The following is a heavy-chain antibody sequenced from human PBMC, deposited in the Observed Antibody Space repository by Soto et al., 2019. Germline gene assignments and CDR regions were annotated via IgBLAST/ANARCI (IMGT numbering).Heavy chain of an antibody. J-gene: IGHJ5*02. Sequence: SETLSLTCTVSGDSISNYYWTWIRQPPGKGLEWIGYIYNSGSTNYNPSLKSRVTISVDTSKNQFSLKLSSVTAADTAVYYCARSVVPAAIPFDPWGQGTLVTVSS. CDR2: IYNSGST. CDR1: GDSISNYY. D-gene: IGHD2-2*01. V-gene: IGHV4-4*09. CDR3: ARSVVPAAIPFDP.